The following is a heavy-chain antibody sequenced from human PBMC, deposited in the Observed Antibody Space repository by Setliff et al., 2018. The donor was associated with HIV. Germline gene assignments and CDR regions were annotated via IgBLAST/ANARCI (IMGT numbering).Heavy chain of an antibody. CDR3: ARDRVDGHVDY. CDR2: IRGYDEAT. V-gene: IGHV3-23*01. Sequence: GGSLRLSCAASGFTFSSFAMTWVRQAPGKGLEWVTTIRGYDEATHYTDSVKGRFTISRDISRNTLYLQMNSLRVEDTAVYYCARDRVDGHVDYWGQGTLVTVSS. CDR1: GFTFSSFA. J-gene: IGHJ4*02.